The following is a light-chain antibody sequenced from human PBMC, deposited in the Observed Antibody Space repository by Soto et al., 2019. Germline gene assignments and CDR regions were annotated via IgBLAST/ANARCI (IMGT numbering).Light chain of an antibody. CDR3: QEYNTYSYT. V-gene: IGKV1-5*03. Sequence: DIQMTQSPSTLSASVVDRVAMTCRASQSISNWLAWYQQKPGKAPKLLIYKASSLESGVPSRFSGSGSGTEFTLTISSLQPDDFATYYCQEYNTYSYTFGQGTKVDIK. CDR1: QSISNW. CDR2: KAS. J-gene: IGKJ2*01.